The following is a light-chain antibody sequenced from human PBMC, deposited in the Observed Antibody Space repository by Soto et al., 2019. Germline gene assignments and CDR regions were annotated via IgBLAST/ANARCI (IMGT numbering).Light chain of an antibody. CDR2: AGS. Sequence: DIRMTQSPSSLSAALGDRVTITSRASQSISSYLNWYQQKPGKAPKLLIYAGSSLQSGVPSRFSGSGSGTDFTLTISSLQPEDFATYYCQQSYSTPITFGQGTRLEI. J-gene: IGKJ5*01. CDR1: QSISSY. CDR3: QQSYSTPIT. V-gene: IGKV1-39*01.